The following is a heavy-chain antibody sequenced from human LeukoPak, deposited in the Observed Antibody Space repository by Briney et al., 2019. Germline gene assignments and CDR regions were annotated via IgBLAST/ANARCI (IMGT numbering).Heavy chain of an antibody. J-gene: IGHJ4*02. V-gene: IGHV3-23*01. Sequence: TGGSLRLSCAASGFTFSSYAMSWVRQAPGKGLEWVSAISGSGGSTYYADSVKGRFTISRDNSKNTLYLQMNSLRAEDTAVYYCAKVYQITMIVEDWGQGTLVTVSS. D-gene: IGHD3-22*01. CDR3: AKVYQITMIVED. CDR2: ISGSGGST. CDR1: GFTFSSYA.